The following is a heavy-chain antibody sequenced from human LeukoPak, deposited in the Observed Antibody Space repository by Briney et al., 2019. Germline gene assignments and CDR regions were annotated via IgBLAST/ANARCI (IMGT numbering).Heavy chain of an antibody. Sequence: PGGSLRLSCAASGFTFNTYTMNWVRQAPGKGLEWVSGISGSGGSPSYADSVKGRFTISRDNSKNALYLQMNSLRAEDTAMYYCAKRRGEVPTASLDYWGQGTLVTVSS. CDR1: GFTFNTYT. J-gene: IGHJ4*02. CDR2: ISGSGGSP. V-gene: IGHV3-23*01. CDR3: AKRRGEVPTASLDY. D-gene: IGHD2-2*01.